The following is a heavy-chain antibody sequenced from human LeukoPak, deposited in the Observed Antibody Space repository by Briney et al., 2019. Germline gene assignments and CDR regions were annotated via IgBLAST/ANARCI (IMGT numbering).Heavy chain of an antibody. Sequence: GGSLRLSCTASGLTFGDYAMNWFRQAPGKGLEWVGFIRSKADGGTTEYAASVKGRFTISRDDSKSIAYLQMNSLKTEDTAVYYCTRDHDYGDQSPFDYWGQGTLVTVSS. D-gene: IGHD4-17*01. CDR1: GLTFGDYA. CDR2: IRSKADGGTT. J-gene: IGHJ4*02. V-gene: IGHV3-49*03. CDR3: TRDHDYGDQSPFDY.